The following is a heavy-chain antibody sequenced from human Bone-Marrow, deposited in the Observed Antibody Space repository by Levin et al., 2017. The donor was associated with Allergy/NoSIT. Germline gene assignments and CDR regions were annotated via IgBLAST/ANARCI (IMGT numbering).Heavy chain of an antibody. CDR1: GFTFSSYA. CDR3: AKDRSATVTTGWFDP. Sequence: GGSLRLSCAASGFTFSSYAMTWVRQASGQGLEWVSTISGSGVNTYYADSVKGRFTISRDNSKNTLYLQMNSLRAEDTAVYYCAKDRSATVTTGWFDPWGQGTLVTVSS. CDR2: ISGSGVNT. J-gene: IGHJ5*02. D-gene: IGHD4-11*01. V-gene: IGHV3-23*01.